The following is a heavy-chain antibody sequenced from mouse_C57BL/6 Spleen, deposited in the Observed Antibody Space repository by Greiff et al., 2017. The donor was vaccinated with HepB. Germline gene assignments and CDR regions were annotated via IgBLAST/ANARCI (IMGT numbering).Heavy chain of an antibody. CDR1: GYTFTSYW. V-gene: IGHV1-59*01. CDR3: ARSVITTVVATDWYFDV. J-gene: IGHJ1*03. D-gene: IGHD1-1*01. Sequence: VQLQQSGAELVRPGTSVKLSCKASGYTFTSYWMHWVKQRPGQGLEWIGVIDPSDSYTNYNQKFKGKATLTVDTSSSTAYMQLSSLTSEDSAVYYCARSVITTVVATDWYFDVWGTGTTVTVSS. CDR2: IDPSDSYT.